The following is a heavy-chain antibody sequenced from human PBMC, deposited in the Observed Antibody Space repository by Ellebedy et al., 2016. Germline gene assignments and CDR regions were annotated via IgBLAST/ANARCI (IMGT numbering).Heavy chain of an antibody. V-gene: IGHV4-34*09. CDR1: GGPFSGYY. J-gene: IGHJ3*02. D-gene: IGHD4-17*01. Sequence: SETLSLTCAVYGGPFSGYYWNWIRQAPGKGLEWVGYIYYSGSTYYNPSLKSRVTRSVDTSKNQFSLKLSPVTAADTAVYYCARDWDYGDYPDAFDIWGQGTMVTVS. CDR2: IYYSGST. CDR3: ARDWDYGDYPDAFDI.